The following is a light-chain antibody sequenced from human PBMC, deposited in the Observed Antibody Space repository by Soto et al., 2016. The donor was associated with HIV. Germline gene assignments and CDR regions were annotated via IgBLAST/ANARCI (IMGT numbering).Light chain of an antibody. CDR1: NIGSKS. CDR3: QVWDSNSDHWV. V-gene: IGLV3-21*03. Sequence: SYELTQPPSVSVAPGKTANISCGGNNIGSKSVYWYQQKPGQAPVLVVYDDSDRPSGIPERFSGSNSGNTATLTIDRVEAGNEADYYCQVWDSNSDHWVFGGGTKLTVL. CDR2: DDS. J-gene: IGLJ3*02.